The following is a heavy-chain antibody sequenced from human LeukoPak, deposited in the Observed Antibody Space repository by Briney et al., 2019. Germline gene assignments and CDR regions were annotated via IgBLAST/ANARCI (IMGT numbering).Heavy chain of an antibody. CDR2: ISGSGGST. CDR3: AKAKQLFDY. J-gene: IGHJ4*02. V-gene: IGHV3-23*01. Sequence: GGSLRLSCAGTGFSFSSYAMSWVRRAPGKGLEWVSAISGSGGSTYYADSVKGRFTISRDNSKNTLYLQTNSLRAEDTAVYYCAKAKQLFDYWGQGTLVTVSS. D-gene: IGHD6-13*01. CDR1: GFSFSSYA.